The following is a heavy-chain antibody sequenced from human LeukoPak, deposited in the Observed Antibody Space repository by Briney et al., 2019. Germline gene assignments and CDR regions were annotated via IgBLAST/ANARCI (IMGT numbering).Heavy chain of an antibody. V-gene: IGHV3-48*03. CDR3: ARESSSSWSYYFDY. CDR1: GFTFSSYE. D-gene: IGHD6-13*01. CDR2: ISSSGSTI. Sequence: GGSLRLSCAASGFTFSSYEMNWVRQAPGKGLEWVSYISSSGSTIYYADSVKGRFTISRDNAKNSLYLQMNSLRAEDTAVHYCARESSSSWSYYFDYWGQGSLVTVSS. J-gene: IGHJ4*02.